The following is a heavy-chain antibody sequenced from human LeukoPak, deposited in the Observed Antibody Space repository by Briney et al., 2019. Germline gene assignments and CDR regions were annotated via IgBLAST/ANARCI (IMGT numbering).Heavy chain of an antibody. CDR1: GGSFSGYY. Sequence: SETLSLTRAVSGGSFSGYYWSWIRQPPGKGLEWIGEINHSGSTNYNPSLKSRVTISVDTSKNQFSLKLSSVTAADTAVYYCARGLSRHIVVVTASAQRTTRNWFDPWGQGTLVTVSS. D-gene: IGHD2-21*02. V-gene: IGHV4-34*01. J-gene: IGHJ5*02. CDR3: ARGLSRHIVVVTASAQRTTRNWFDP. CDR2: INHSGST.